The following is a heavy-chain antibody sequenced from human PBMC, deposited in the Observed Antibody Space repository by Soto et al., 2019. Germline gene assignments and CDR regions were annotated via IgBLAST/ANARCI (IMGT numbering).Heavy chain of an antibody. D-gene: IGHD1-26*01. V-gene: IGHV4-59*01. CDR2: IYYSGST. CDR1: GGSISSYY. J-gene: IGHJ5*02. CDR3: ARDLGGSVAWFDP. Sequence: SETLSLTCTVSGGSISSYYWSWIRQSPGKGLEWIGYIYYSGSTNYNPSLKSRVTISVDTSKNHFSLQLSSVTAADTAVYYCARDLGGSVAWFDPWGQGTLVTV.